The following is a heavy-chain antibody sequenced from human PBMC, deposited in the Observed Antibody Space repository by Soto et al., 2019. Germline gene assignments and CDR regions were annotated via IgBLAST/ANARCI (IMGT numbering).Heavy chain of an antibody. Sequence: EVQLMESGGGFVQPGRSLRLSCTASGFAFHNYAMHWIRQAPGKGLEWVSGISFNSGTIEYADSVRGRFTVFRDNDKNSLYLQMDSLRAEDTALYYCTTGSDILWHGLLCFGSHWGQGAQVTVSS. CDR1: GFAFHNYA. CDR2: ISFNSGTI. CDR3: TTGSDILWHGLLCFGSH. V-gene: IGHV3-9*01. J-gene: IGHJ4*02. D-gene: IGHD3-10*01.